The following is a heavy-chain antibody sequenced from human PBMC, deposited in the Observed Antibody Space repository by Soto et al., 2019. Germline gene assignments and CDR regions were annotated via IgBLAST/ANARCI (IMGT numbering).Heavy chain of an antibody. CDR2: IKSKTDGGTT. Sequence: GGSLRLSCAASGFTFSNAWMSWVRQAPGKGLEWVGRIKSKTDGGTTDYAAPVKSRFTISRDDSKNTLYLQMNSLKTQDTAVYSCTTDRSIAATGTYYYYYGIDFWGQGTPVTVSS. CDR3: TTDRSIAATGTYYYYYGIDF. V-gene: IGHV3-15*01. D-gene: IGHD6-13*01. CDR1: GFTFSNAW. J-gene: IGHJ6*02.